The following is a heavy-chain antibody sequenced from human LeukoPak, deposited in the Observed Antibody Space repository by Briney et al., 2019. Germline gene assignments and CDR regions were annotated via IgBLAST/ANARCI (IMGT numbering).Heavy chain of an antibody. D-gene: IGHD2-2*01. CDR1: GFTVGSIH. J-gene: IGHJ4*02. V-gene: IGHV3-66*01. Sequence: PGGSLRLSCAVSGFTVGSIHMAWVRQAPGKGLEWVSVIYNGDNTYYADSVKGRFTISRDNSKNTLYLQMNSLRAEDTAVYYCAKPGDIVVVPAAQYFDYWGQGTLVTVSS. CDR2: IYNGDNT. CDR3: AKPGDIVVVPAAQYFDY.